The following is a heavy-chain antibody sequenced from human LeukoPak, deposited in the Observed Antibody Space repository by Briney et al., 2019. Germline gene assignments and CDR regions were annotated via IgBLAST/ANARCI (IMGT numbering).Heavy chain of an antibody. V-gene: IGHV4-59*12. CDR2: IYYSGST. CDR3: ARALQENYVRGSFRPLRRYFDR. CDR1: GGFISSYY. D-gene: IGHD3-16*02. Sequence: PSETLSLTCTVSGGFISSYYWSWIRQPPGKGLEWIGYIYYSGSTNYNPSLKSRVTISVDTSKNQFSLKLRSVTAADTAVYYCARALQENYVRGSFRPLRRYFDRWGRGTLVAVSS. J-gene: IGHJ2*01.